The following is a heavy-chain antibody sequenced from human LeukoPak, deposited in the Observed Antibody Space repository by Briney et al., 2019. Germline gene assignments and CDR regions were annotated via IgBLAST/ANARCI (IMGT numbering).Heavy chain of an antibody. D-gene: IGHD2-15*01. V-gene: IGHV3-23*01. CDR2: ISGSGGTT. Sequence: GGSLRLSCAVSGFTFSSYAMSWVRQAPGKGLEWVSGISGSGGTTNYADSVKGRFTISRDNSKNTLYLQMTSLRVEDTAIDYCAKERVYCCGGGDCDRYFEQWGQGTRVTVSS. CDR3: AKERVYCCGGGDCDRYFEQ. CDR1: GFTFSSYA. J-gene: IGHJ1*01.